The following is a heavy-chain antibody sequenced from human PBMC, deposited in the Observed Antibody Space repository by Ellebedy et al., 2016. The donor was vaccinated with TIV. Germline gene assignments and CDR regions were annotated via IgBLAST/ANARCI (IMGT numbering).Heavy chain of an antibody. Sequence: GESLKISXAASGFTFSSYAMSWVRQAPGKGLEWVSAISGSGGSTYYADSVKGRFTISRDNSKNTLYLQMNSLRAEDTAVYYCARDRGSGWPDAFDIWGQGTMVTVSS. J-gene: IGHJ3*02. CDR2: ISGSGGST. CDR1: GFTFSSYA. CDR3: ARDRGSGWPDAFDI. D-gene: IGHD6-19*01. V-gene: IGHV3-23*01.